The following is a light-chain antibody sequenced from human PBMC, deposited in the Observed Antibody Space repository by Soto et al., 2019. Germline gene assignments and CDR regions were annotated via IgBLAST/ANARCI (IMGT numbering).Light chain of an antibody. Sequence: QSALTQPRSVSGSPGQSVTISCTGTTSDVGGYEYVSWYQQYPGKAPKLLIYHVVQRPSGVPDRFSGSKSGTTASLTISGLQAEDEADYYCSSYRSGGTFVFGSGTKVTVL. CDR3: SSYRSGGTFV. CDR2: HVV. J-gene: IGLJ1*01. V-gene: IGLV2-11*01. CDR1: TSDVGGYEY.